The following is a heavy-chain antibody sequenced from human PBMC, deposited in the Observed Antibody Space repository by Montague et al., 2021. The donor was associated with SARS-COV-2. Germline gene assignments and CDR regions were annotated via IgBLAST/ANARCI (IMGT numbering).Heavy chain of an antibody. CDR2: TYYRSKWYN. V-gene: IGHV6-1*01. J-gene: IGHJ4*02. D-gene: IGHD2-2*01. CDR1: GDSVAVEVAT. CDR3: ARIPVGSKYYFDF. Sequence: CAISGDSVAVEVATWKWVRQSPARRLDRLGGTYYRSKWYNDYAEXVKSRITIDPDTSKHQFSLHLNSVTPEDTAVYYCARIPVGSKYYFDFWGQGTLVTVSS.